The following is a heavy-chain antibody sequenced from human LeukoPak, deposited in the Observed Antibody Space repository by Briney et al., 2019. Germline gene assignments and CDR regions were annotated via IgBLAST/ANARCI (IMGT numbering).Heavy chain of an antibody. D-gene: IGHD3-16*01. CDR2: IGGSGTGT. CDR3: AKARLDGTYYYYMDV. Sequence: HPGGSLRLSCAASGFTFSSYGMSWVRQAPGKRLEWVSGIGGSGTGTYYADSVKGRFTISRDNSKNTLYLQMNSLRAEDTAVYYCAKARLDGTYYYYMDVWGKGTTVTISS. CDR1: GFTFSSYG. V-gene: IGHV3-23*01. J-gene: IGHJ6*03.